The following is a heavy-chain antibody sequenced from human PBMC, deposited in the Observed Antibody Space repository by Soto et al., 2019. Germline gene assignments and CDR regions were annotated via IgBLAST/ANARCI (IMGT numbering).Heavy chain of an antibody. CDR1: GFTFTSYS. CDR3: ARESEDLTSNFDY. Sequence: GVLRLSCAASGFTFTSYSMNWVRQAPGKGLERVSSISSTTNYIYYGDSMKGRFTISRDNAKNSLYLEMNSLRAEDTAVYYCARESEDLTSNFDYWGQGTLVTVSS. CDR2: ISSTTNYI. J-gene: IGHJ4*02. V-gene: IGHV3-21*06.